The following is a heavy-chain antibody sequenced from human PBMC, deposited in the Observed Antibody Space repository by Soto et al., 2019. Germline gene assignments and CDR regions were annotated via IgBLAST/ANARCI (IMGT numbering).Heavy chain of an antibody. CDR1: GYSFTSYW. D-gene: IGHD3-3*01. J-gene: IGHJ6*03. CDR3: ARTYYDFWSGYGAHPTHYYYYMDV. Sequence: GESLKISCKGSGYSFTSYWIGWVRQMPGKGLEWMGIIYPGDSDTRYSPSFQGQVTISADKSISTAYLQWSSLKASDTAMYYCARTYYDFWSGYGAHPTHYYYYMDVWGKGTTVTVSS. CDR2: IYPGDSDT. V-gene: IGHV5-51*01.